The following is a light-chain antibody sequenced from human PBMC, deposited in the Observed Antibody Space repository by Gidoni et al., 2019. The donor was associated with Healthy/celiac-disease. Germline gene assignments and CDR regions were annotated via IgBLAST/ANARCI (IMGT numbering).Light chain of an antibody. J-gene: IGKJ2*01. CDR3: QQYYSTPLYT. V-gene: IGKV4-1*01. CDR2: WAS. CDR1: QSVLYRSNKKNY. Sequence: IVMTQSPDSLAVSLGERATINCKSSQSVLYRSNKKNYLAWYQQEPGQPPKLLIYWASTRESGVPDRFSGSGSGTDFTLTISSLQAEDVAVYYCQQYYSTPLYTFGQGTKLEIK.